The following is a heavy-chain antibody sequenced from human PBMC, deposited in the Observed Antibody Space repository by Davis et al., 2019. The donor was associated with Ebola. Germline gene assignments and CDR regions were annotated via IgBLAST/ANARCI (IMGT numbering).Heavy chain of an antibody. CDR3: ARRGYYYGMDV. Sequence: GGSLRLSCKRSGYSFTSYWIGWVRQMPGKGLEWMGFIYPGDSDTRYSPSFQGQVTLSADKSISTAYLQCSSLKASDTAMYYCARRGYYYGMDVWGQGTTVTVSS. J-gene: IGHJ6*02. CDR1: GYSFTSYW. V-gene: IGHV5-51*01. CDR2: IYPGDSDT.